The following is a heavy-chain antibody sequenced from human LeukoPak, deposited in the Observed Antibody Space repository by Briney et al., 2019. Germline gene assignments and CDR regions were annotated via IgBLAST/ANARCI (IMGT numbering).Heavy chain of an antibody. CDR1: GFTFNNYG. CDR2: ISYDGSNK. CDR3: AKERNSYYYYGMDV. J-gene: IGHJ6*02. Sequence: GGSLRLSCAASGFTFNNYGMHWVRQAPGKGLEWVAVISYDGSNKYYADSVKGRFTISRDNSKNTLYLQMNSLRAEDTAVYYCAKERNSYYYYGMDVWGQGTTVTVSS. D-gene: IGHD4-23*01. V-gene: IGHV3-30*18.